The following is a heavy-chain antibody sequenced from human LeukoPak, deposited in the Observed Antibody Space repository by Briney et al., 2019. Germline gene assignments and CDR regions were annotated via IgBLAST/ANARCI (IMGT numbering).Heavy chain of an antibody. D-gene: IGHD3-10*01. Sequence: GGSLRLSCAASGFTFSSYAMHWVRQAPGKGLEWVAVISYDGSNKYYADSVEGRFTISRDNSKNTLYLQMNSLRAEDTAVYYCAREFGGSPFDYWGQGTLVTVSS. CDR1: GFTFSSYA. CDR2: ISYDGSNK. V-gene: IGHV3-30*04. J-gene: IGHJ4*02. CDR3: AREFGGSPFDY.